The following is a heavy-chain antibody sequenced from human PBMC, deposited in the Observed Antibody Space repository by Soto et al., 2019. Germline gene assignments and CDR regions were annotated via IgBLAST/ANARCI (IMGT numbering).Heavy chain of an antibody. J-gene: IGHJ5*02. CDR2: IYYSGST. CDR1: GGSISSSSYY. V-gene: IGHV4-39*01. Sequence: SETLSLTCTVSGGSISSSSYYWGWIRQPPGKGLEWIGSIYYSGSTYYNPSLKSRVTISVDTSKNQFSLKLSSVTAADTAVYYCARSWFGELLDNWFDPWGQGTLVTVSS. CDR3: ARSWFGELLDNWFDP. D-gene: IGHD3-10*01.